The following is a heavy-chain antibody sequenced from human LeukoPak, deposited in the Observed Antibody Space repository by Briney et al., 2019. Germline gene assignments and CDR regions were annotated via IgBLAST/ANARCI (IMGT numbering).Heavy chain of an antibody. CDR3: ARGVYGSGSPYYYYMDV. Sequence: SVKVRSSPSGGTFSTYAISSVRQALGPGLEWMGGIIPIFGTANYAQKFQGRVTITADESTSTAYMEMSSLRSEDTAVYYCARGVYGSGSPYYYYMDVWGKGTTVTISS. V-gene: IGHV1-69*01. CDR1: GGTFSTYA. D-gene: IGHD3-10*01. CDR2: IIPIFGTA. J-gene: IGHJ6*03.